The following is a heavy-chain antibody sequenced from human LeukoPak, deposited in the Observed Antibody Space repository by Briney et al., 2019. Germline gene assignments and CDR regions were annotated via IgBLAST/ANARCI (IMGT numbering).Heavy chain of an antibody. CDR3: ARGVREKGYCSGGSCYQ. V-gene: IGHV4-61*02. Sequence: PSETLSLTCTVSGGSISSGSYYWSWIRQPAGKGLEWIGRIYTSGSTNYNPSLKSRVTISVDTSKNQFSLKLSSVTAADTAVYYCARGVREKGYCSGGSCYQWGQGTLVTVSS. D-gene: IGHD2-15*01. J-gene: IGHJ4*02. CDR1: GGSISSGSYY. CDR2: IYTSGST.